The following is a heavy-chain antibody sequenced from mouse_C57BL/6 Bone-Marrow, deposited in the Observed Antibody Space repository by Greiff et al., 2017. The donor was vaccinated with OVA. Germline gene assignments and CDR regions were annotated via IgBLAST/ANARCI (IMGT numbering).Heavy chain of an antibody. CDR3: ARHEDSPYYGSSSYYFDY. CDR2: FYPGSGSI. D-gene: IGHD1-1*01. CDR1: GYTFTEYT. J-gene: IGHJ2*01. V-gene: IGHV1-62-2*01. Sequence: VQLQQSGAELVKPGASVKLSCKASGYTFTEYTIHWVKQRSGQGLEWIGWFYPGSGSIKYNEKFKDKATLTADKSSSTVYMELSRLTSEDSAVYFCARHEDSPYYGSSSYYFDYWGQGTTLTVSS.